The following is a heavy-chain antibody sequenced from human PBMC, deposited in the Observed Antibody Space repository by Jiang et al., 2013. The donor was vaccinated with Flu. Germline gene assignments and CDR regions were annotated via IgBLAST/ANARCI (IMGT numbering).Heavy chain of an antibody. J-gene: IGHJ3*02. Sequence: GLVKPSETLSLTCAVSGYSMNSGYYWGWIRQPPGKGLEWIGSVYHSGSTYYNPSLKSRVTISVDTSKNQFSLNLSSVTAADTAVYYCARDPRLYYFDSSGDAFDIWGQGTMVTVSS. V-gene: IGHV4-38-2*02. D-gene: IGHD3-22*01. CDR1: GYSMNSGYY. CDR3: ARDPRLYYFDSSGDAFDI. CDR2: VYHSGST.